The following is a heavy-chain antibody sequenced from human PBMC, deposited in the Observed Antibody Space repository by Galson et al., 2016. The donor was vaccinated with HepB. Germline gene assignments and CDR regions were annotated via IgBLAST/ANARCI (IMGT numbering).Heavy chain of an antibody. V-gene: IGHV4-39*07. CDR2: IYYSGST. D-gene: IGHD3-10*01. CDR3: ARCEGSFWLGERFDP. CDR1: GGSISNSNYY. Sequence: ETLSLTCTVSGGSISNSNYYWGWIRQPPGKGLEWIGSIYYSGSTYYNPSLNSRVTISVDTSKNQFSLKLNSVTAADTAVYYCARCEGSFWLGERFDPWGQGTLVTVSS. J-gene: IGHJ5*02.